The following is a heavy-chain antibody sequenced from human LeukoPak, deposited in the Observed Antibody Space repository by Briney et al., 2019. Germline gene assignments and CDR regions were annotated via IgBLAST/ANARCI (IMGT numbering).Heavy chain of an antibody. CDR3: AKSTGWYSSSWYLIY. CDR1: GFTFSTYA. Sequence: PEGSLRLSCAASGFTFSTYAMTWVRQAPGKGLEWVAAVGSGTGGSTYYADSVKGRFTISRDNSKNTMYLQMNSLRAEDTATYYCAKSTGWYSSSWYLIYWGQGTLVTVSS. V-gene: IGHV3-23*01. D-gene: IGHD6-13*01. J-gene: IGHJ4*02. CDR2: VGSGTGGST.